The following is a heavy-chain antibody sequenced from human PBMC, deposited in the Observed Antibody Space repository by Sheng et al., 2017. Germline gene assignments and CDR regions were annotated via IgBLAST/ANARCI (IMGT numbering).Heavy chain of an antibody. V-gene: IGHV4-39*01. J-gene: IGHJ6*03. CDR2: IYYSGST. Sequence: QLQLQESGPGLVKPSETLSLTCTVFGGSISSSSYYWAGIRQPPGKGLEWIGSIYYSGSTYYNTSLKSRVTISVATSKNQVSLKLTSVTAADTAVYYCARHPSAGGWGLGYYYVLHGRLGQRDHGSPSP. CDR1: GGSISSSSYY. D-gene: IGHD3-16*01. CDR3: ARHPSAGGWGLGYYYVLHGR.